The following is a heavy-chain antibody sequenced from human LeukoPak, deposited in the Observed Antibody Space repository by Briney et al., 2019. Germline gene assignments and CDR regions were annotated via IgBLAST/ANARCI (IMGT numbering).Heavy chain of an antibody. CDR1: GGSISSYY. CDR2: INYSGST. D-gene: IGHD3-22*01. CDR3: ARGPPDYDSTF. V-gene: IGHV4-59*12. Sequence: SETLSLTCTVSGGSISSYYWSWIRQPPGKGLEWIGYINYSGSTKYNPSLKSRVTISVDTSKNQFSLKLSSVTAADTAVYYCARGPPDYDSTFWGQGTLVTVSS. J-gene: IGHJ4*02.